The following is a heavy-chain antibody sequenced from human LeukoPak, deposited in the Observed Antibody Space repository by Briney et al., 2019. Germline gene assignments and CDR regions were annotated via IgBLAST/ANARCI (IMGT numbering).Heavy chain of an antibody. V-gene: IGHV3-73*01. D-gene: IGHD3-16*01. CDR2: IRSKANSYAT. Sequence: GGSLRLSCAGSAFPFSSHGMNWVRQASGKGLEWVGRIRSKANSYATAYAASVKGRFTISRDNSKNTLYLQMNSLRAEDTAVYYCARVGAVGGVFRAFDIWGQGTMVTVSS. CDR3: ARVGAVGGVFRAFDI. CDR1: AFPFSSHG. J-gene: IGHJ3*02.